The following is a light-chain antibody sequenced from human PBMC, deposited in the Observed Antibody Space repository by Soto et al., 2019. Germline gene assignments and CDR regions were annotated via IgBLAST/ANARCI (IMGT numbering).Light chain of an antibody. CDR2: EVS. Sequence: QSALTQPASVCGSPGQSISISCTGTSSDVGGYNYVSWYQQHPGKAPKLMIYEVSNRPSGVSNRFSGSKSGNTASLTISGLQAEDAADYYCTSYTTSSTHWVFGGGTMLTVL. CDR3: TSYTTSSTHWV. J-gene: IGLJ3*02. CDR1: SSDVGGYNY. V-gene: IGLV2-14*01.